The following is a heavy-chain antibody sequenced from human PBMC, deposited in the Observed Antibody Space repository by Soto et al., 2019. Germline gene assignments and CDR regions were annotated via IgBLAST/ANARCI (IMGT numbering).Heavy chain of an antibody. CDR3: ASGIRAKHPHYHGTDV. D-gene: IGHD1-20*01. J-gene: IGHJ6*02. CDR2: ITPIFGTA. V-gene: IGHV1-69*01. Sequence: QVQLVQSGAEVKKPGSSVKVSCKASGGNFSSYAISWVRQAPGPGLEWMGGITPIFGTANYAQKFKGRVTITADESTSTAYMELSSLRSEDTALYYCASGIRAKHPHYHGTDVWGQGTTVTDSS. CDR1: GGNFSSYA.